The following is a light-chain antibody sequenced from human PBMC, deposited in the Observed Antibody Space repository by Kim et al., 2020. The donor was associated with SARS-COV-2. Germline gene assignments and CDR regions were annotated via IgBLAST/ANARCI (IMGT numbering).Light chain of an antibody. Sequence: GLRGTCSCTGNGSNIGAAFDVHWYQLLPGAAAKLLIYGSTNRPSGGPDRCTASKSGASASLAISGLQSEGVADYYCQSYDSSRGGVFGGGTQLTVL. CDR1: GSNIGAAFD. V-gene: IGLV1-40*03. CDR2: GST. CDR3: QSYDSSRGGV. J-gene: IGLJ3*02.